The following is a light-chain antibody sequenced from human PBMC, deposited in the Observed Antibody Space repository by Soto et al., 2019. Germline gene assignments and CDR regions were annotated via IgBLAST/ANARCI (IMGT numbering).Light chain of an antibody. CDR1: QSVSSL. Sequence: IVLTQSPATLSVSPGERATLSCRASQSVSSLLAWYQQKPRQAPRLLIYDTSTRATGIPARFSGSGSWTDFTLTISSLQSEDFAIYYCQQYNDWPRTFGPGTTVDIK. V-gene: IGKV3-15*01. CDR2: DTS. CDR3: QQYNDWPRT. J-gene: IGKJ3*01.